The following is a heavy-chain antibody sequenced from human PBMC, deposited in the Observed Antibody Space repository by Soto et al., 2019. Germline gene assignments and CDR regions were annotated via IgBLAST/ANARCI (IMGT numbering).Heavy chain of an antibody. CDR2: SIPIFGTA. D-gene: IGHD5-12*01. J-gene: IGHJ6*02. CDR1: AGTFNNYP. V-gene: IGHV1-69*01. CDR3: ARGRGYSGDDHYYYFDMDV. Sequence: QVQLVQSGAEVKKPGSSVKVSCKASAGTFNNYPITWVRQAPGEGLEWMGGSIPIFGTANYAQKFQGRVTISVDESTSTAYMELSSLRSEDTAVYYCARGRGYSGDDHYYYFDMDVWGQGTTVTVSS.